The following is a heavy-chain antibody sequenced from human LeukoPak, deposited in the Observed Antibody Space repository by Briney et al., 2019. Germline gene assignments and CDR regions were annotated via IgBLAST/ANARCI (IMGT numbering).Heavy chain of an antibody. CDR3: ARVSRGSGSKAYYFDY. D-gene: IGHD3-10*01. V-gene: IGHV4-39*01. Sequence: SETLSLTCTVSGGSISSSSYYWGWIRQPPGKGLEWIGSIYYSGSTYYNPSLKSRVTISVDTSKNQFSLKLSSLTAADTAVYYCARVSRGSGSKAYYFDYWGQGTLVTVSS. J-gene: IGHJ4*02. CDR1: GGSISSSSYY. CDR2: IYYSGST.